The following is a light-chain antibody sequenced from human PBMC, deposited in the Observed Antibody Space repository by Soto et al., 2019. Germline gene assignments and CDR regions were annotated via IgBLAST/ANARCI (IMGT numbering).Light chain of an antibody. J-gene: IGKJ2*02. CDR3: QHYYSTPPCT. Sequence: DIVMTQSPDSLAVSLGERATINCKSSQSVLYSSNNKNYLAWYQQKPGQPPKLLIYWASTRESGVPDRFSGSGSGTDFTLTISSLQAEDVAVYCCQHYYSTPPCTFGQGTKLAIK. CDR1: QSVLYSSNNKNY. CDR2: WAS. V-gene: IGKV4-1*01.